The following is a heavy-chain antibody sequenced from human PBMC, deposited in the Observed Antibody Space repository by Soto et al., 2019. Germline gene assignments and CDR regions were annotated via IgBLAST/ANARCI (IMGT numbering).Heavy chain of an antibody. CDR1: GYSFTSYW. J-gene: IGHJ6*02. D-gene: IGHD6-13*01. V-gene: IGHV5-51*01. CDR3: ARLPDYSSSCPYYYSSGMDV. CDR2: IYPGDSDT. Sequence: GESLKISCKGSGYSFTSYWIGWVRQMPGKGLEWMGIIYPGDSDTRYSPSFQGQVTISADKSISTAYLQWSSLKASDTAMYYCARLPDYSSSCPYYYSSGMDVCGQVTTVTVSS.